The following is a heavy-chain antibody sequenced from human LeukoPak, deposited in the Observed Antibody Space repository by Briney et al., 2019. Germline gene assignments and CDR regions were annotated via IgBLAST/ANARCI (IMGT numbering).Heavy chain of an antibody. Sequence: GGTLRLSCAASGFTFSSYGMSWVRQAPGKGLEWVSVIYSGGSTYYADSVKGRFTISRDNSKNTLYLQMNSLRAEDTAVYYCARGYDFGGDDYWGQGTLVTVSS. CDR2: IYSGGST. CDR3: ARGYDFGGDDY. J-gene: IGHJ4*02. V-gene: IGHV3-53*01. CDR1: GFTFSSYG. D-gene: IGHD1-1*01.